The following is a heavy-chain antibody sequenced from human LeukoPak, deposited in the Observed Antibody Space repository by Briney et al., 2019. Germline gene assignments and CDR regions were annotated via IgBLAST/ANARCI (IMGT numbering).Heavy chain of an antibody. CDR3: AWVDTAAYAFVF. Sequence: SETLSLTCAVYGGSFSGYYWSWIRQPPGKGLEWIGYIYYSGSTNYNPSLKSRVTISVDTSKNQFSLKLSSVTAADTAVYYCAWVDTAAYAFVFWGQGTMVTVSS. J-gene: IGHJ3*01. CDR1: GGSFSGYY. V-gene: IGHV4-59*01. D-gene: IGHD5-18*01. CDR2: IYYSGST.